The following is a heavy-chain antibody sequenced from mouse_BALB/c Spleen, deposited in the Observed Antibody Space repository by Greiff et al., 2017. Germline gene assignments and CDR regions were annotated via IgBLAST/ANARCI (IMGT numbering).Heavy chain of an antibody. D-gene: IGHD2-4*01. CDR3: ASYDYDELGIAY. J-gene: IGHJ3*01. V-gene: IGHV1-69*02. CDR1: GYTFTSYW. CDR2: IDPSDSET. Sequence: QVQLQQPGAELVKPGAPVKLSCKASGYTFTSYWMNWVKQRPGRGLEWIGRIDPSDSETHYNQKFKDKATLTVDKSSSTAYIQLSSLTSEDSAVYYCASYDYDELGIAYWGQGTLVTVSA.